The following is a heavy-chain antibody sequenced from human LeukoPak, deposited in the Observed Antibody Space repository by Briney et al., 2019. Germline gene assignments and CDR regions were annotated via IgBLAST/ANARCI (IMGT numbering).Heavy chain of an antibody. J-gene: IGHJ4*02. Sequence: ASETLSLTCAVYGGSFGGYYWSWIRQPPGKGLEWIGEINHSGSTNYNPSLKSRVTISVDTSKNQFSLKLSSVAAADTAVYYCARGRGFWSGSRHDYWGQGTLVTVSS. V-gene: IGHV4-34*01. CDR3: ARGRGFWSGSRHDY. D-gene: IGHD3-3*01. CDR1: GGSFGGYY. CDR2: INHSGST.